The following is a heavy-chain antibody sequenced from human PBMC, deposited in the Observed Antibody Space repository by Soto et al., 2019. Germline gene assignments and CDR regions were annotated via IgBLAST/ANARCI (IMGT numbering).Heavy chain of an antibody. CDR3: ATIGVSGYLAV. V-gene: IGHV4-59*12. Sequence: PSETLSLTCTVSGGSITGYYWSWIRQPPGKGLEWIGYISHSGSTDYNPSLKSRLSISGDTSKNHFSLTLTSVTAADAAVYYCATIGVSGYLAVWGQGTTVTVSS. J-gene: IGHJ6*02. CDR1: GGSITGYY. CDR2: ISHSGST. D-gene: IGHD3-16*02.